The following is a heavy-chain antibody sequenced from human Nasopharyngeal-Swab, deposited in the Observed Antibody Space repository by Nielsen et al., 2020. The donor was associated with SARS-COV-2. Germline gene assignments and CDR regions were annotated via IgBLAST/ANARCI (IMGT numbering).Heavy chain of an antibody. CDR3: ARQDYVRAFDI. V-gene: IGHV4-59*08. D-gene: IGHD3-10*02. J-gene: IGHJ3*02. CDR1: GGSISSYY. CDR2: IYYSGST. Sequence: GSLRLSCTVSGGSISSYYWSWIRQPPGKGLEWIGYIYYSGSTNYNPSLKSRVTISVDTSKNQFSLKLSPVTAADTAVYYCARQDYVRAFDIWGQGTMVTVSS.